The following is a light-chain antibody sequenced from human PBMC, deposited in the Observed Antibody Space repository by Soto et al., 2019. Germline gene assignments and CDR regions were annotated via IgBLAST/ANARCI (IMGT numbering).Light chain of an antibody. CDR3: QQYNNWPPWT. CDR2: GAS. J-gene: IGKJ1*01. CDR1: QSVSSN. Sequence: EIVMPQTPSTLSVSAGERSSLSCISSQSVSSNLAWYQQKPGQAPRLLIYGASTRATGIPARFSGSGSGTEFTLTISSLQSEDFAVYYCQQYNNWPPWTFGQGTKVDI. V-gene: IGKV3-15*01.